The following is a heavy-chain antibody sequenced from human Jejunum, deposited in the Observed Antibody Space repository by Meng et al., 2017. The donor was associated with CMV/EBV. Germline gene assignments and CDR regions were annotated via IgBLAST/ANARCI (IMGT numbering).Heavy chain of an antibody. V-gene: IGHV4-39*01. Sequence: SGGSISSSRYYWGWVRQPPGKGLGWIGSIYYRGSTYYNPSLKSRVTISVDTSKNQFSLKLSSVTAADTAVYYCARLIAAAGTLSIAHWGQGTLVTVSS. J-gene: IGHJ5*02. D-gene: IGHD6-13*01. CDR3: ARLIAAAGTLSIAH. CDR1: GGSISSSRYY. CDR2: IYYRGST.